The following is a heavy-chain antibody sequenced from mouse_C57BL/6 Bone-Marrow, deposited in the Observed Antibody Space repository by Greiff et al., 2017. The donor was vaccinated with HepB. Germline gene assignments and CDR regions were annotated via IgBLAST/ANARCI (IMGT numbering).Heavy chain of an antibody. J-gene: IGHJ4*01. CDR3: AGFTLYAMDY. V-gene: IGHV5-4*03. Sequence: EVKLVESGGGLVKPGGSLKLSCAASGFTFSSYAMSWVRQTPEKRLEWVATISDGGSYTYYPDNVKGRFTISRDNAKNNLYLQMSHLKSEDTAMYYCAGFTLYAMDYWGQGTSVTVSS. CDR2: ISDGGSYT. CDR1: GFTFSSYA.